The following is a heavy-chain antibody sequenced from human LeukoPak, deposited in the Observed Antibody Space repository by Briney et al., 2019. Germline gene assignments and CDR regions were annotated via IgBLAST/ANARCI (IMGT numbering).Heavy chain of an antibody. CDR1: GGTFSSYA. Sequence: SVKVSCKASGGTFSSYAVSWVRQAPGQGLEWMGGIIPIFGTANYAQKFQGRVTITADESTSTAYMELSSLRSEDTAVYYCARDKGIVVVAATSWSFEYYFDYWGQGTLVTVSS. D-gene: IGHD2-15*01. J-gene: IGHJ4*02. CDR2: IIPIFGTA. CDR3: ARDKGIVVVAATSWSFEYYFDY. V-gene: IGHV1-69*13.